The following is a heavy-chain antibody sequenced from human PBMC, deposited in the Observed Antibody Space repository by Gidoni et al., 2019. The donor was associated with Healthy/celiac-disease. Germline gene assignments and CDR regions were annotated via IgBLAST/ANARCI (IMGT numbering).Heavy chain of an antibody. CDR2: ISGSGGST. CDR3: ATDFYYDSSGTIGY. J-gene: IGHJ4*02. D-gene: IGHD3-22*01. CDR1: GFTFSSYA. Sequence: EVQLLESGGGLVQPGGSLRLSCAASGFTFSSYAMRWVRQAPGKGLGWVSAISGSGGSTYYADSVKGRFTISRDNSKNTLYLQMNSLRAEDTAVYYCATDFYYDSSGTIGYWGQGTLVTVSS. V-gene: IGHV3-23*01.